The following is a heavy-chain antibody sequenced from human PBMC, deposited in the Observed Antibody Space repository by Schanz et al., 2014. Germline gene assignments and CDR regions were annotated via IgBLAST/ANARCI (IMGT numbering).Heavy chain of an antibody. D-gene: IGHD3-3*01. Sequence: QVHLVQSESELKNPGASVKVSCKTSGYSFSTYAMNWVRQAPGQGLEWMGWINPDSGGTNYAQKFQGRVTMTRDMSINTAYMELSRLRSDDSAVYYCASDFWSGYSHYYYGLDVWGQGTTVTVSS. V-gene: IGHV1-2*02. CDR1: GYSFSTYA. CDR3: ASDFWSGYSHYYYGLDV. CDR2: INPDSGGT. J-gene: IGHJ6*02.